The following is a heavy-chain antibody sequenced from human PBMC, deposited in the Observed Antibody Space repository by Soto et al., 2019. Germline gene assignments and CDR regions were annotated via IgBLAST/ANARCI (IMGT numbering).Heavy chain of an antibody. V-gene: IGHV3-21*01. Sequence: GSLRLYFAAPGFTFSSYIMNWVRQAPVKGLEWVSSISRSAGNTYYADSVKGRFTISRDNAKNSMYLQMNSLRAEDTAVYYCARDEVAGLDGFDIWGQRTIVTVPS. CDR3: ARDEVAGLDGFDI. CDR2: ISRSAGNT. J-gene: IGHJ3*02. CDR1: GFTFSSYI. D-gene: IGHD6-19*01.